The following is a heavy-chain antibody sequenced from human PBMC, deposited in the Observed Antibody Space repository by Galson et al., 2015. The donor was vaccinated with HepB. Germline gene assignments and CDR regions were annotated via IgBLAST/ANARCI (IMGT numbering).Heavy chain of an antibody. Sequence: SLRLSCAASGFTFSNAWMSWVRQAPGKGLEWVGRIKSKTDGGTTDYAAPVKGRFTISRDDSKNTLYLQMNSLKTEDTAVYYCTTGSSSRGYYYYGMDVWGQGTTVTVSS. CDR2: IKSKTDGGTT. CDR1: GFTFSNAW. V-gene: IGHV3-15*01. CDR3: TTGSSSRGYYYYGMDV. J-gene: IGHJ6*02. D-gene: IGHD2-2*01.